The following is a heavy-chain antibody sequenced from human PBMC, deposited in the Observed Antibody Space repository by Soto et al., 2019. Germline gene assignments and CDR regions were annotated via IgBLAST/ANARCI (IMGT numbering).Heavy chain of an antibody. V-gene: IGHV3-72*01. CDR1: GFTFSDYY. Sequence: EVHLVESGGGLVQPGGSLRLSCAGSGFTFSDYYIDWVRQAPGKGLERVGRSRDKGNSYSTDYSASVKGRFTVSRDTSKNSMYLQMHSLKADDTALYYCARSNPGNTSFDSWGQGSLVTVSS. CDR2: SRDKGNSYST. CDR3: ARSNPGNTSFDS. J-gene: IGHJ4*02. D-gene: IGHD1-7*01.